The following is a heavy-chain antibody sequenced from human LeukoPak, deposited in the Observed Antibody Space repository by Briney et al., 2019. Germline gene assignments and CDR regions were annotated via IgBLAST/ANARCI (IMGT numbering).Heavy chain of an antibody. J-gene: IGHJ4*02. CDR1: IYLLKSHA. Sequence: GGSLRLSWAAWIYLLKSHAVHGLRRAPGEGLEGVAGITYDGNNQYYAHSVKGRVTISRDNSKKTVFLHMDNLTREDTGVFYCARDARCSATYPLYYWGQGTLVTVSS. D-gene: IGHD2-15*01. CDR3: ARDARCSATYPLYY. CDR2: ITYDGNNQ. V-gene: IGHV3-30*04.